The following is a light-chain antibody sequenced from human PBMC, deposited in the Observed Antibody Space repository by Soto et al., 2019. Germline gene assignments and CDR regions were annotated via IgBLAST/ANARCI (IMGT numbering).Light chain of an antibody. J-gene: IGKJ4*01. CDR1: QSVSNY. V-gene: IGKV3-11*01. CDR3: QQRSNWPLLT. Sequence: EIVLTQSPATLSLSPGERATLSCRASQSVSNYLAWHQQKPGQAPRLLIYDASNRATGIPARFSGSGSGTDLTLSISSLETEDFAVYYCQQRSNWPLLTFGGGTKVEIK. CDR2: DAS.